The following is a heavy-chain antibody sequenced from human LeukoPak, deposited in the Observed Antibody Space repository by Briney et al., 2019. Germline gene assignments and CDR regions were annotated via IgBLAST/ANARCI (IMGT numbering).Heavy chain of an antibody. D-gene: IGHD4-23*01. CDR1: GFTVSSNY. CDR2: IYSGGST. V-gene: IGHV3-53*01. Sequence: GGSLRLSCAASGFTVSSNYMSWVRQAPGKGLEWVSVIYSGGSTYYADSVKGRFTISRDNSKNTLYLQMNSLRAEDTAVYYCAKDGDSGGNLNYFDYWGQGTLVTVSS. CDR3: AKDGDSGGNLNYFDY. J-gene: IGHJ4*02.